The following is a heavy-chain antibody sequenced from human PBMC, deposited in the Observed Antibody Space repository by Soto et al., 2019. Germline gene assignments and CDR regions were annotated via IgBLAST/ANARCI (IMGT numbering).Heavy chain of an antibody. CDR1: GYNFTTYD. Sequence: ASVKVSCKVSGYNFTTYDMHWVRQAPGQRLEWLGWIKSGNGNTKYSQKFQGRVTITRDTSATTAYMEMSSLRSADTAVYYCARARFLEWYNYYYYGMDVWGQGTTVTVSS. D-gene: IGHD3-3*01. V-gene: IGHV1-3*01. CDR2: IKSGNGNT. CDR3: ARARFLEWYNYYYYGMDV. J-gene: IGHJ6*02.